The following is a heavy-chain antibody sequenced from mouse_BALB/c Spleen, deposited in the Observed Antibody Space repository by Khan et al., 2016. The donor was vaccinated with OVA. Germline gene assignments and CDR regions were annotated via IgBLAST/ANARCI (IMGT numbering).Heavy chain of an antibody. V-gene: IGHV3-2*02. CDR3: ARSNYYGYYFDY. D-gene: IGHD1-1*01. Sequence: EVQLQESGPGLVKPSQSLSLTCTVTGYSITSGYAWNWIRQFPGNKLEWMGYISYSGFTNYNPSLKSRISITRDKSKNQFFLQLSSVTSEDTATYYCARSNYYGYYFDYWGQGATLTVSS. J-gene: IGHJ2*01. CDR1: GYSITSGYA. CDR2: ISYSGFT.